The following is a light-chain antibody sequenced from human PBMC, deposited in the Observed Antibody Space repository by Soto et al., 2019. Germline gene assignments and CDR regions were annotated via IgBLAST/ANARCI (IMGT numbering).Light chain of an antibody. CDR1: QSVRSSY. V-gene: IGKV3-20*01. CDR2: GAS. J-gene: IGKJ1*01. Sequence: EIVLTQSPDTLSLSPGERATLSCRASQSVRSSYLTWYQQKPGQAPRLLIYGASSRATGIPDRFSGSGSGTDFTLTISRLEPEDFAVYYCQQYGSSPQWTFGQGTKVDIK. CDR3: QQYGSSPQWT.